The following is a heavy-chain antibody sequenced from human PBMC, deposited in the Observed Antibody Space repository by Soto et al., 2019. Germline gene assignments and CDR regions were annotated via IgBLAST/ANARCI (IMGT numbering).Heavy chain of an antibody. Sequence: SETLSLTCAVYGGSFSGYYRSWIRQPPGKGLEWIGEINHSGSTNYNPSLKSRVTISVDTSKNQFSLKLSSVTAADTAVYYCAINRLTLGLMPQGAFDIWGQGTMVTVSS. CDR1: GGSFSGYY. CDR3: AINRLTLGLMPQGAFDI. D-gene: IGHD7-27*01. J-gene: IGHJ3*02. V-gene: IGHV4-34*01. CDR2: INHSGST.